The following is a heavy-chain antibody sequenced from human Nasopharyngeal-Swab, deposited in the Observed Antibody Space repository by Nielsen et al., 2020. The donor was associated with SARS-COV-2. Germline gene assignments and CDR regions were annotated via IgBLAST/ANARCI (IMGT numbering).Heavy chain of an antibody. CDR2: IYYSGNT. J-gene: IGHJ5*02. CDR3: ARYNSKWEPRFWFDP. V-gene: IGHV4-59*01. Sequence: WIRQPPGKGLEWIGYIYYSGNTNYNASIKRRVTISVDKSKNQFSLKLSSVSSADTAVYYCARYNSKWEPRFWFDPWGQGTLVTVSS. D-gene: IGHD1-26*01.